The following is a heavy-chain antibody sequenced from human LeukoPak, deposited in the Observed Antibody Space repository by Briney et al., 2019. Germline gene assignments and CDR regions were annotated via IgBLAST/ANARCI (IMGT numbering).Heavy chain of an antibody. J-gene: IGHJ3*02. V-gene: IGHV4-4*02. D-gene: IGHD3-16*01. CDR3: AREDSNYDTSSFDI. CDR2: IYPSGST. CDR1: GGSISSDNW. Sequence: SETLSLTCAVSGGSISSDNWWSWVRQPPGKGLEWIGEIYPSGSTNYNPSLKSRVTISVDKSKNQFSLKLSSVTAADTVVYYCAREDSNYDTSSFDIWGQGTMVTVSS.